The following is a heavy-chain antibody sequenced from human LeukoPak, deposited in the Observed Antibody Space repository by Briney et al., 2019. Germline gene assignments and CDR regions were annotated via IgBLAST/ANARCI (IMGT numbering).Heavy chain of an antibody. J-gene: IGHJ6*02. D-gene: IGHD5-18*01. V-gene: IGHV1-3*01. Sequence: ASVKVSCKASGYTFTSYAMHWVRQAPGQRLEWMGWINAGNGNTKYSQKFQGRVTITRDTSASTAYMELSSLRSEDTAVYYCARTPLYRGLWPYYYGMDVWGQGTTVTVSS. CDR3: ARTPLYRGLWPYYYGMDV. CDR1: GYTFTSYA. CDR2: INAGNGNT.